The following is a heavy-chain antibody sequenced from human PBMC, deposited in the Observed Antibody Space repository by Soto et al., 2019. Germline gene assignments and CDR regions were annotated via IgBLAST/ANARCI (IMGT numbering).Heavy chain of an antibody. CDR2: ISHDGSNK. CDR1: GFTFSSYA. D-gene: IGHD4-4*01. V-gene: IGHV3-30-3*01. J-gene: IGHJ3*02. CDR3: ARRGGVVTPFVAFDI. Sequence: QVQLVESGGGVVQPGRSLRLSCAASGFTFSSYAMHWVRQAPGKGLEWVAVISHDGSNKYYADSVKGRFTISRDNSKNALYLQMDSLRAEDTAVYYCARRGGVVTPFVAFDIWGQGTMFTVSS.